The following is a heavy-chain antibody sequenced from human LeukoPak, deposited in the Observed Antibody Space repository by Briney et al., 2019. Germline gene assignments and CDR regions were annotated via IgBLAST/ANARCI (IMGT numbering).Heavy chain of an antibody. Sequence: GGSLRLSCAASGFTFSSYAMSWVRQAPGQGLEWVSAISGSGGSTYYADSVKGRFTISRDNSKNTLYLQMNSLRAEDTAVYYCTRGSGRNWFDPWGQGTLVTVSS. J-gene: IGHJ5*02. CDR1: GFTFSSYA. D-gene: IGHD3-10*01. V-gene: IGHV3-23*01. CDR3: TRGSGRNWFDP. CDR2: ISGSGGST.